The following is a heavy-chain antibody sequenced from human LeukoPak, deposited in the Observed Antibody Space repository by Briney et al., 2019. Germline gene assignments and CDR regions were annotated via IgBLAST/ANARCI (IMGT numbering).Heavy chain of an antibody. V-gene: IGHV1-18*01. J-gene: IGHJ4*02. CDR2: ISAYNGNT. CDR3: ARHTPPTSSLPHFDY. CDR1: GYTFTSYG. Sequence: ASVKVSCKASGYTFTSYGISWVRQAPGQGLEWMGWISAYNGNTNYAQKLQGRVTMTTDTSTSTAYMELRSLRSDDTAVYYCARHTPPTSSLPHFDYWGQGTLVTVSS. D-gene: IGHD2-2*01.